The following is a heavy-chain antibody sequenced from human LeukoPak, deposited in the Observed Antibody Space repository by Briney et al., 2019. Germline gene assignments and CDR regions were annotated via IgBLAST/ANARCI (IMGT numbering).Heavy chain of an antibody. J-gene: IGHJ3*02. D-gene: IGHD4-17*01. CDR1: GFTVSSNY. Sequence: SGGSLRLSCAASGFTVSSNYTSWVRQAPGKGLEWVSVIYSGGSTYYADSVKGRFTISRDNSKNSLYLQMNSLRAGDTAVYYCARGYNDYGDFDAFDIWCQGTMVTVSS. V-gene: IGHV3-66*02. CDR2: IYSGGST. CDR3: ARGYNDYGDFDAFDI.